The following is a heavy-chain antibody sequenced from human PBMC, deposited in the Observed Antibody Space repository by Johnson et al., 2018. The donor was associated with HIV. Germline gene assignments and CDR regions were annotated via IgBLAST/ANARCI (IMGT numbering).Heavy chain of an antibody. D-gene: IGHD3-16*01. CDR3: TTDYHVVFGAFDI. CDR2: IRSKANSYAT. J-gene: IGHJ3*02. V-gene: IGHV3-73*01. CDR1: GFTFSGSA. Sequence: VQLVESGGGLVQPGGSLKLSCAASGFTFSGSAMHWVRQASGKGLEWVGRIRSKANSYATAYAASVKGRFTISRDDSKNTAYLQMNSLKTEDTAVYYCTTDYHVVFGAFDIWGQGTMVTVSS.